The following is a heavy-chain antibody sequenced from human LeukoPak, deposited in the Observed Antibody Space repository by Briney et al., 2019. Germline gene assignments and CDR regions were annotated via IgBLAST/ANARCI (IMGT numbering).Heavy chain of an antibody. D-gene: IGHD3-3*01. J-gene: IGHJ6*03. CDR2: ISASGAGT. CDR3: AKESTRFLKWSPSMDV. V-gene: IGHV3-23*01. CDR1: GFTFSSYA. Sequence: GGSLRLSCAASGFTFSSYAMSWVRQAPGEGLEWVSGISASGAGTYYVDSVKGRLTISRDNSKNTLYLQVNSLRAEDTAVYYCAKESTRFLKWSPSMDVWGKGTTVIVSS.